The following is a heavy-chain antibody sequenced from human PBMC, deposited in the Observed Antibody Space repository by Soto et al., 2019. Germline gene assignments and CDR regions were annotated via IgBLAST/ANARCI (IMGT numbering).Heavy chain of an antibody. Sequence: ALVKVSCKASGYTFTSYDINWVRQATGQGLEWMGWMNPNSGNTGYAQKFQGRVTMTRNTSISTAYMELSSLRSEDTAVYYCARVVYSSSYYYYYMDVWGKGTTVTVSS. D-gene: IGHD6-6*01. CDR1: GYTFTSYD. CDR2: MNPNSGNT. CDR3: ARVVYSSSYYYYYMDV. J-gene: IGHJ6*03. V-gene: IGHV1-8*01.